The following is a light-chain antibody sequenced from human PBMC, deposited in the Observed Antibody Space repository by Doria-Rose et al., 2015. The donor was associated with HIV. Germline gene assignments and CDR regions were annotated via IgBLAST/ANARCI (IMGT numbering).Light chain of an antibody. J-gene: IGKJ1*01. CDR3: HQYGTSWT. CDR1: QSFSSTY. CDR2: DGS. V-gene: IGKV3-20*01. Sequence: EIVLAQPPGTLSLSPGERATLSCRASQSFSSTYLAWYQQKPGQAPSLLIYDGSTRANGIPERLSASGFGTDFTLTINRLEPEDFALYYCHQYGTSWTFGQGTKVEI.